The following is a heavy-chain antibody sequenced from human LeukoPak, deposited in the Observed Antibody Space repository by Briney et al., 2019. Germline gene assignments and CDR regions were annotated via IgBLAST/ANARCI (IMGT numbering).Heavy chain of an antibody. CDR1: GGSFSGYY. CDR3: ARHPPSGWKTYYFDY. D-gene: IGHD6-19*01. V-gene: IGHV4-34*01. CDR2: INHSGST. J-gene: IGHJ4*02. Sequence: SETLSLTCAVYGGSFSGYYWSWIRQPPGKGLEWIGEINHSGSTNYNPSLKSRVTISVDTSKNQFSLKLSSVTAADTAVYYCARHPPSGWKTYYFDYWGQGTLVTVSS.